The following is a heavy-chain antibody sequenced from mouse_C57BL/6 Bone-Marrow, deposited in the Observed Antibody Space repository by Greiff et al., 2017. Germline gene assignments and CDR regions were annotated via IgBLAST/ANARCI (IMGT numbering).Heavy chain of an antibody. CDR1: GFTFSSYG. D-gene: IGHD2-1*01. V-gene: IGHV5-6*01. CDR2: ISSGGSYT. CDR3: ARHDGNYLYWYFDV. Sequence: EVNVVESGGDLVKPGGSLKLSCAASGFTFSSYGMSWVRQTPDKRLEWVATISSGGSYTYYPDSVKGRFTISRDNAKNTLYLQMSSLKSEDTAMYYCARHDGNYLYWYFDVWGTGTTVTVSS. J-gene: IGHJ1*03.